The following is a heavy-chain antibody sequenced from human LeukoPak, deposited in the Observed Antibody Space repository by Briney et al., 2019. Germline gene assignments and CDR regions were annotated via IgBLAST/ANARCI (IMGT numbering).Heavy chain of an antibody. D-gene: IGHD3-9*01. Sequence: ASVKVSCKASGYTFTGYYMHWVRQAPGQGLEWMGRINPNSGGTNYAQKFQGRVTMTRNTSISTAYMELSRLRSDDTPVYYCARVVDYDILTGYDYWGQGTLVTVSS. CDR2: INPNSGGT. CDR3: ARVVDYDILTGYDY. V-gene: IGHV1-2*06. J-gene: IGHJ4*02. CDR1: GYTFTGYY.